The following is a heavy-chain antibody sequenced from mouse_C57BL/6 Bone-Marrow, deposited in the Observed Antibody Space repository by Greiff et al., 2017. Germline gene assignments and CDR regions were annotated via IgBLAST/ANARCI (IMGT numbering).Heavy chain of an antibody. CDR1: GFTFSDYG. CDR2: ISSGSSTI. D-gene: IGHD1-1*01. CDR3: ARTSRSYFDY. J-gene: IGHJ2*01. V-gene: IGHV5-17*01. Sequence: EVKLVESGGGLVKPGGSLKLSCAASGFTFSDYGMHWVRQAPGKGLEWVAYISSGSSTIYYADTVKGRFTISRDSATNTVFLLMTSLRSEDTAMYYCARTSRSYFDYWGQGTTLTVSS.